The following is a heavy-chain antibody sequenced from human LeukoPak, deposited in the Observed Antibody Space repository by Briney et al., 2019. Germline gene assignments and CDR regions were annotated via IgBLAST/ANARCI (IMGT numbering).Heavy chain of an antibody. CDR2: INPNSGDT. J-gene: IGHJ4*02. Sequence: PGASMNVSCKASGYTITGYYMHWVRQAPGQGLEWMGRINPNSGDTNSAQKFQGRITMTRDTSVSTAYMELSRLRSDDTAVYFCARDQGDDTVSYFDYWGQGTLVTVSS. CDR1: GYTITGYY. V-gene: IGHV1-2*06. D-gene: IGHD3-22*01. CDR3: ARDQGDDTVSYFDY.